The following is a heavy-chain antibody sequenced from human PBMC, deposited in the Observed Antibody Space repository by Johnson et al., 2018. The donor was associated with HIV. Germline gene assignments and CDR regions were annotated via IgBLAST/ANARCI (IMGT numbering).Heavy chain of an antibody. V-gene: IGHV3-20*04. Sequence: VQLLESGGGLVQPGGSLRLSCAASGFTFDDYGMTWVRQAPGKGLEWVSGIDWNGGSSGYADSVKGRFSISRDNGKNSLYLQMNSLRAEDTALYYCARGAYSSSWHASDASDIWGQGTMVTVSS. J-gene: IGHJ3*02. D-gene: IGHD6-13*01. CDR1: GFTFDDYG. CDR2: IDWNGGSS. CDR3: ARGAYSSSWHASDASDI.